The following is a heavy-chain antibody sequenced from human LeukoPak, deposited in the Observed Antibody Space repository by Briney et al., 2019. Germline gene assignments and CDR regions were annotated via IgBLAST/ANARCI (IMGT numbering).Heavy chain of an antibody. CDR2: IIQDGSEK. J-gene: IGHJ4*02. V-gene: IGHV3-7*01. CDR3: ARAPYSSGWHGFDH. CDR1: GFTFSSNW. Sequence: LGGSLRLSCAASGFTFSSNWMSWVRQAPGKGLEWVANIIQDGSEKYYADSVKGRFTISRDNAKNSLYLQMNSLRAEDTAVYYCARAPYSSGWHGFDHWGQGTLVTVSS. D-gene: IGHD6-19*01.